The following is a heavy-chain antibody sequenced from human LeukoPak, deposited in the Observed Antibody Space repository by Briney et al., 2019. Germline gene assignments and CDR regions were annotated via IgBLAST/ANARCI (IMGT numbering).Heavy chain of an antibody. V-gene: IGHV4-59*06. CDR3: ARGGSSGSTYYYYYGMDV. Sequence: PSETLSLTCTVSGGSISSYYWSWIRQHPGKGLEWIGYIYYSGSTYYNPSLKSRVTISVDTSKNQFSLKLSSVTAADTAVYYCARGGSSGSTYYYYYGMDVWGQGTTVTVSS. J-gene: IGHJ6*02. CDR2: IYYSGST. D-gene: IGHD3-22*01. CDR1: GGSISSYY.